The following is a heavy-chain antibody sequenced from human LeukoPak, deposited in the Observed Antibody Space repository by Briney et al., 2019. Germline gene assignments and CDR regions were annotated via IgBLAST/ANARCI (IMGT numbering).Heavy chain of an antibody. V-gene: IGHV1-2*02. J-gene: IGHJ5*02. D-gene: IGHD2-15*01. CDR1: GYTFTGYY. CDR2: INPNSGGT. Sequence: ASVKVSCKASGYTFTGYYMHWVRQAPGQGLEWMGWINPNSGGTNYAQKFQGRVTMTRDTSISTAYMELSRLRSDDTAAYYCARAGYCSGGSCLRNWFDPWGQGTLVTVSS. CDR3: ARAGYCSGGSCLRNWFDP.